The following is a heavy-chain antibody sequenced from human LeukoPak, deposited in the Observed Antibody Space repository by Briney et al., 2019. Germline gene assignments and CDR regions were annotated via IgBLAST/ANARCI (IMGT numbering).Heavy chain of an antibody. D-gene: IGHD3-10*01. CDR3: ARSARGVIFDV. CDR1: GFTFSDYY. CDR2: ISSSGSTI. Sequence: PGGSLRLSCAASGFTFSDYYMSWIRQAPGKGLEWVSYISSSGSTIYYADSVKGRLNLSRDNSKNTVYLQMNSLTFEDTAVYYCARSARGVIFDVWGKGTTVTVSS. J-gene: IGHJ6*04. V-gene: IGHV3-11*04.